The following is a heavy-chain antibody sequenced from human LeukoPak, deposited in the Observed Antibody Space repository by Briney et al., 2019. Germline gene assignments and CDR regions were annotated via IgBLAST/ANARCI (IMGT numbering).Heavy chain of an antibody. CDR1: GYTFTNYG. Sequence: ASVKVSCRASGYTFTNYGITWVRQAPGQGLEWMGWISGYNGNTKSAQNLQGRVTMTTDTSTTTAYMELRSLTSDDTAVYYCAREVDCSSTSCYGSYYYYMDVWGKGTTVTVSS. CDR3: AREVDCSSTSCYGSYYYYMDV. CDR2: ISGYNGNT. J-gene: IGHJ6*03. D-gene: IGHD2-2*01. V-gene: IGHV1-18*01.